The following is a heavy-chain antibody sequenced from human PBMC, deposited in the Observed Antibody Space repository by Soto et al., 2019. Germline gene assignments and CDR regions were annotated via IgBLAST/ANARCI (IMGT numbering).Heavy chain of an antibody. D-gene: IGHD1-1*01. Sequence: QVPLVQSGAEVKKPGASVKVSCKASGYTFTSYAMHWVRQAPGQRLEWMGWINAGNGNTKYSQKFQGRVTITRDTSASTAYMELSSLRSEDTAVYYCAREAGVERRRGLHGQLVGKDPWGQGTLVTVSS. J-gene: IGHJ5*02. CDR1: GYTFTSYA. CDR3: AREAGVERRRGLHGQLVGKDP. V-gene: IGHV1-3*01. CDR2: INAGNGNT.